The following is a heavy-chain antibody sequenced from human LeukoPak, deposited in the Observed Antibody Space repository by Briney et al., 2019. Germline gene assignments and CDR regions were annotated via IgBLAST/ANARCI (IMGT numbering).Heavy chain of an antibody. Sequence: GGSLRLSCAASKFTFDDYAMHWVRQAPGKGLEWVSGISWNSGSIGYADSVKGRFTISRDNAKNSLYLQMNSLRPEDTALYYCAKALSGGSYFPTRKDVYYYYTMDVWGQGTTVTVSS. CDR3: AKALSGGSYFPTRKDVYYYYTMDV. CDR1: KFTFDDYA. CDR2: ISWNSGSI. J-gene: IGHJ6*02. V-gene: IGHV3-9*01. D-gene: IGHD1-26*01.